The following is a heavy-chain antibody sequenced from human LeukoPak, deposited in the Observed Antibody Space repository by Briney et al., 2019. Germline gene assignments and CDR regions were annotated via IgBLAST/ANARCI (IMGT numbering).Heavy chain of an antibody. CDR3: GRDRVVPAANDAFDI. Sequence: SETLSLTCTVSGGSISSYYWSWIRQPAGKGLEWIGRIYTSGSTNYNPSLKGRVTMSVDTSKNQFSLKLSSVTAADTAVYYCGRDRVVPAANDAFDIWGQGTMVTVSS. V-gene: IGHV4-4*07. CDR1: GGSISSYY. D-gene: IGHD2-2*01. CDR2: IYTSGST. J-gene: IGHJ3*02.